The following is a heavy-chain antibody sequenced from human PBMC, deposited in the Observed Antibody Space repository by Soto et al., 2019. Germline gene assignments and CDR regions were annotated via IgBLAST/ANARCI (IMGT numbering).Heavy chain of an antibody. J-gene: IGHJ5*02. Sequence: SETLSLTCTVSGASFSSDDYFWSWIRQPPGKGLEWIGVIYYSGPYYNPSLKSRVTMSIDTSRNQFSLRLTSVTAADTAVYYCARDLGYCAAGSCYAKWGSWGQGTLVTVSS. D-gene: IGHD2-15*01. V-gene: IGHV4-30-4*01. CDR3: ARDLGYCAAGSCYAKWGS. CDR2: IYYSGP. CDR1: GASFSSDDYF.